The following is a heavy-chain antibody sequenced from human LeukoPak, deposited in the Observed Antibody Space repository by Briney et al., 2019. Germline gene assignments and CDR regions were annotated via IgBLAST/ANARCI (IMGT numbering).Heavy chain of an antibody. Sequence: PSETLSLTCTVSGGSISSSGYYWSWIRQPPGKGLEWIGYIYYSGSTNYNPSLKSRVTIPVDMSKNQFSLKLSSVTAADTAVYYCARADCTSTSCYAWRDAFDIWGQGTMVTVST. V-gene: IGHV4-61*08. J-gene: IGHJ3*02. CDR2: IYYSGST. CDR1: GGSISSSGYY. D-gene: IGHD2-2*01. CDR3: ARADCTSTSCYAWRDAFDI.